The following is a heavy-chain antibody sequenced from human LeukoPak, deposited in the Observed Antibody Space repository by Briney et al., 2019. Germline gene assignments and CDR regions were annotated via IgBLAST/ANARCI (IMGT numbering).Heavy chain of an antibody. CDR2: ISSSSSTI. J-gene: IGHJ4*02. D-gene: IGHD2-21*02. V-gene: IGHV3-48*02. CDR1: SSTFRTYS. CDR3: TRDQDCVGDCYCVFDC. Sequence: PGGSLRLSCAASSSTFRTYSMNWVRQAPGKGLEWVSYISSSSSTIQYADSVKGRFTISRDNAKNSLYLQMNSLRDEDTAVYYCTRDQDCVGDCYCVFDCWGQGTLVTVSS.